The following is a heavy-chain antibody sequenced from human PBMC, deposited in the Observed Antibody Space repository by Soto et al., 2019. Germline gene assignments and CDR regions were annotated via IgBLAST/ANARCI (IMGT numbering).Heavy chain of an antibody. CDR2: IYYSGST. CDR3: ARARWLHTVNWFDP. D-gene: IGHD5-12*01. CDR1: GGSITSYY. V-gene: IGHV4-59*08. J-gene: IGHJ5*02. Sequence: SESLSLTCTVSGGSITSYYWSWIRQPPGNELEWIGYIYYSGSTNYNPSLKSRVTISVDTSKNQFSLKLSSVTAADTAVYYCARARWLHTVNWFDPWGQGTLVTVSS.